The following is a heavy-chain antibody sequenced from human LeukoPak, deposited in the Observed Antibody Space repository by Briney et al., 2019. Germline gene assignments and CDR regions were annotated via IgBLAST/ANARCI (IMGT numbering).Heavy chain of an antibody. J-gene: IGHJ6*02. Sequence: GGSLRLSCAASGFTVSSNYMSWVRQAPGKGLEWVSVIYSGGSTYYADSVKGRFTISRDNSKNTLYLQMNSLRAEDTAVYYSARDPYYDSSGYRLYGMVVWGQGTTVTVSS. CDR2: IYSGGST. CDR3: ARDPYYDSSGYRLYGMVV. V-gene: IGHV3-53*01. CDR1: GFTVSSNY. D-gene: IGHD3-22*01.